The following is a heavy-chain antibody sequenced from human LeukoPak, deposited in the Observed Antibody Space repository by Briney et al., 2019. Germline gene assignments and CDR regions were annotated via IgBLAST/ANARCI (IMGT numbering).Heavy chain of an antibody. CDR3: ARPMVRGVIDY. Sequence: GGSLRPSCAASGFTFSSYSMNWVRQAPWKGLEWVSYISSSSSTIYYADSVKGRFTISRDNAKNSLYLQMNSLRAEDTAVYYCARPMVRGVIDYWGQGTLVTVSS. CDR2: ISSSSSTI. J-gene: IGHJ4*02. D-gene: IGHD3-10*01. CDR1: GFTFSSYS. V-gene: IGHV3-48*04.